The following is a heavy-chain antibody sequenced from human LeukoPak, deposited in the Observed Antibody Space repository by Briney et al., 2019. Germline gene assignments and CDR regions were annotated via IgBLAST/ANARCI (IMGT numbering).Heavy chain of an antibody. CDR3: VGLQWLVRGGDY. J-gene: IGHJ4*02. CDR1: GFSFSKFW. V-gene: IGHV3-7*05. D-gene: IGHD6-19*01. Sequence: GGSLRLSCAASGFSFSKFWMSWVRQVPGKGLEWVANIKEDGSEKNYVDSVKGRFTISRDDAKNSLYLQMNSLRAEDTAVYYCVGLQWLVRGGDYWGQGILVTVSS. CDR2: IKEDGSEK.